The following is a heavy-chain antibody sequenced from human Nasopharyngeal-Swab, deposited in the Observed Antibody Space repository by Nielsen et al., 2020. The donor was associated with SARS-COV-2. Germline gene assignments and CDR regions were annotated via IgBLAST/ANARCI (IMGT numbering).Heavy chain of an antibody. CDR3: ARHGQGIKIFGVVSRYGMDV. V-gene: IGHV4-39*01. CDR1: GGSISSSSYY. CDR2: IYYSGST. D-gene: IGHD3-3*01. J-gene: IGHJ6*02. Sequence: SETLSLTCTVSGGSISSSSYYWGWIRQPPGKGLEWIGSIYYSGSTYYNPSLKSRVTISVDTSKNQFSLKLSSVTAADTAVYYCARHGQGIKIFGVVSRYGMDVWGQGTTVTVSS.